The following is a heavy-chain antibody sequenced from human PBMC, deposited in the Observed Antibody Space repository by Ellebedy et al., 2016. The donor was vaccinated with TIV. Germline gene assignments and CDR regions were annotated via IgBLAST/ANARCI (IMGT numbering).Heavy chain of an antibody. J-gene: IGHJ5*02. D-gene: IGHD3-10*01. CDR1: GYTFTGYY. CDR2: INPNSGGT. CDR3: ARIGYYGSGSMRPFDP. Sequence: AASVKVSCKASGYTFTGYYMHWVRQAPGQGLEWMGWINPNSGGTNYAQKFQGRVTMTRDTSISTAYMELSRLRSDDTAVYYCARIGYYGSGSMRPFDPWGQGTLVTVSS. V-gene: IGHV1-2*02.